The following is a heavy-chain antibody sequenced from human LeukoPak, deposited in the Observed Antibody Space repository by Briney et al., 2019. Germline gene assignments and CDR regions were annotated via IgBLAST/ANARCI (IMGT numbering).Heavy chain of an antibody. CDR3: GRDQWGSSGGRGSAFDI. CDR2: ISSSSSNI. D-gene: IGHD2-15*01. Sequence: PGGSLRLSCAASGFTFSSYSMNWVRQAPGQGLEWVSSISSSSSNIYYADTVKGRFTISRDNAKNSLYLQMNSLRAEDTAGYYCGRDQWGSSGGRGSAFDIWGQGTMVTVSS. V-gene: IGHV3-21*01. J-gene: IGHJ3*02. CDR1: GFTFSSYS.